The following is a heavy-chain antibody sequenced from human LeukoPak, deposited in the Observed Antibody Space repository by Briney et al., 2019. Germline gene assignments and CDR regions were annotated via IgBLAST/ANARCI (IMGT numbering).Heavy chain of an antibody. CDR2: ISYDGSNE. J-gene: IGHJ4*02. CDR1: GFTFSSYV. V-gene: IGHV3-30*04. D-gene: IGHD1-7*01. Sequence: GGSLRLSCAASGFTFSSYVMHWVRQAPGKGLEWVAIISYDGSNEYYADSVKGRFTISRDNSKNTLYLQMNSLRAEDTAVYYCASKLELLGYWGQGTLVTVSS. CDR3: ASKLELLGY.